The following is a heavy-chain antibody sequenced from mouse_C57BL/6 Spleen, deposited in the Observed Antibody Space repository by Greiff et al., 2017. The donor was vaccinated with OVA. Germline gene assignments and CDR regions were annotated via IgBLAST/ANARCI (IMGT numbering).Heavy chain of an antibody. CDR3: ARTEGWDGFDY. V-gene: IGHV1-69*01. CDR2: IDPSDSYT. J-gene: IGHJ2*01. Sequence: QVQLQQPGAELVMPGASVKLSCKASGYTFTSYWMPWVQQRPGQGLEWIGAIDPSDSYTNYTQKFKGKSTLTVDKSSSTAYMQLSSLTSEDSAVNYCARTEGWDGFDYWGQGTTLTVSA. D-gene: IGHD3-3*01. CDR1: GYTFTSYW.